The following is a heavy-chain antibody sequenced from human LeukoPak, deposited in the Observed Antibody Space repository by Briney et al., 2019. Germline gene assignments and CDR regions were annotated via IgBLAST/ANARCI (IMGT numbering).Heavy chain of an antibody. CDR2: INHTGST. CDR3: ARGGVLRYFDWYASDY. J-gene: IGHJ4*02. Sequence: SETLSLTCAVYGGSFSSYYWSWIRQPPGKGLEWIGEINHTGSTKYNPSLKSRVSISVDTSKNQFSLRLTSVTAADTAVYYCARGGVLRYFDWYASDYWGQGTLVTVSS. D-gene: IGHD3-9*01. V-gene: IGHV4-34*01. CDR1: GGSFSSYY.